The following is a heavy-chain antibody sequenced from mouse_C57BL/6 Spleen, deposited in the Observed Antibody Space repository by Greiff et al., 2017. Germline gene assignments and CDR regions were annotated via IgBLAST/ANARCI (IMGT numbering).Heavy chain of an antibody. D-gene: IGHD2-4*01. CDR1: GFNIKNTY. Sequence: EVQRVESVAELVRPGASVKLSCTASGFNIKNTYMHWVKQRPEQGLEWIGRIDPANGNTKYAPKFQGKATITADTSSNTAYLQLSSLTSEDTAIYYCARRYDYDGGYYFDYWGQGTTLTVSS. J-gene: IGHJ2*01. CDR3: ARRYDYDGGYYFDY. CDR2: IDPANGNT. V-gene: IGHV14-3*01.